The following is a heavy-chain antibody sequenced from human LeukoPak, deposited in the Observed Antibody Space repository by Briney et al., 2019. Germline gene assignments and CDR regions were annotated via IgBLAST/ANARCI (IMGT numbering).Heavy chain of an antibody. Sequence: PSETLSLTCTVSGGSISSYYWSWIRQPPGKGLEWIGYIYYSGSTNYNPSLKSRVTISVDTSKNQFSLKLSSVTAADTAVYYCARRQRRGYSYGYFDYWGQGALVTVSS. D-gene: IGHD5-18*01. CDR2: IYYSGST. CDR3: ARRQRRGYSYGYFDY. CDR1: GGSISSYY. J-gene: IGHJ4*02. V-gene: IGHV4-59*08.